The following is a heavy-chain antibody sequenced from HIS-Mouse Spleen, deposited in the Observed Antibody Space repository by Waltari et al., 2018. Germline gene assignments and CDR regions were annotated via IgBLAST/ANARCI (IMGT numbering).Heavy chain of an antibody. CDR3: ARVTGGGY. V-gene: IGHV3-30-3*01. D-gene: IGHD3-10*01. CDR1: GFTFGSYA. CDR2: IAYDGSNK. Sequence: QVPLVESGGGVVQPGRSLRLSCAAAGFTFGSYAMQWVRQAPGKGVGWVAVIAYDGSNKYYADSVKGRFTISRDNSKNTLYLQMNSLRAEDTAVYYCARVTGGGYWGQGTLVTVSS. J-gene: IGHJ4*02.